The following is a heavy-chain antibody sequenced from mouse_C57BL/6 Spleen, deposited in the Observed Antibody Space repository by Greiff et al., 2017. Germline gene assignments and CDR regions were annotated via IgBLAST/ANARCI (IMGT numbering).Heavy chain of an antibody. V-gene: IGHV1-15*01. CDR1: GYTFTDYE. Sequence: QVHVKQSGAELVRPGASVTLSCKASGYTFTDYEMHWVKQTPVHGLEWIGAIDPETGGTAYNQKFKGKAILTADKSSSTAYMELRSLTSEDSAVYYCTRGDYGSGYFDYWGQGTTLTVSS. CDR3: TRGDYGSGYFDY. CDR2: IDPETGGT. J-gene: IGHJ2*01. D-gene: IGHD1-1*01.